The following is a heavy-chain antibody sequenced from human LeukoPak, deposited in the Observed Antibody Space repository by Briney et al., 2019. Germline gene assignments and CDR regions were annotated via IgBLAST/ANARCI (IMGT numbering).Heavy chain of an antibody. D-gene: IGHD2-21*02. Sequence: GGSLRLSCAASGFNFGIYWMSWVRQAPGKGLEWVAHIKEDGSAKYYVDSVKGRFTISRENAKNSVYLQMNSLRAEDTAVYYCARELAGDCDSYYWGQGTLVTVSS. CDR2: IKEDGSAK. CDR1: GFNFGIYW. V-gene: IGHV3-7*01. CDR3: ARELAGDCDSYY. J-gene: IGHJ4*02.